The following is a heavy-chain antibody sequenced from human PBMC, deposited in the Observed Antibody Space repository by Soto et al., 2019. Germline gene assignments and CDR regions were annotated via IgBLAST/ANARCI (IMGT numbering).Heavy chain of an antibody. V-gene: IGHV3-30*18. CDR3: AKDRGIASAKDAFDI. J-gene: IGHJ3*02. D-gene: IGHD6-13*01. CDR1: GFTSSSSG. CDR2: ISYDGSNK. Sequence: QVQLVESGGGVVQPGRSLRLSCAASGFTSSSSGMHRVRQAPGKGLEWAAVISYDGSNKNYADSVKGRFTISRDNSKNTLYLQMNSLRAEDTAVYYCAKDRGIASAKDAFDIWGQGTMVTVSS.